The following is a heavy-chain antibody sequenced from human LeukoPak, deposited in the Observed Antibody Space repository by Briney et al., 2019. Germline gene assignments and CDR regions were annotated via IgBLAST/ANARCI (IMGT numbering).Heavy chain of an antibody. CDR3: ARRLYCSSTSCYYFDY. CDR2: IYPGDSDT. J-gene: IGHJ4*02. D-gene: IGHD2-2*01. CDR1: GYSFTSYW. Sequence: GESLKISCKGSGYSFTSYWIGWVRQMPGKGLEWMGIIYPGDSDTRYSPSFQGQVTISANKSISTAYLQWSSLKASDTAMYYCARRLYCSSTSCYYFDYWGQGTLVTVSS. V-gene: IGHV5-51*01.